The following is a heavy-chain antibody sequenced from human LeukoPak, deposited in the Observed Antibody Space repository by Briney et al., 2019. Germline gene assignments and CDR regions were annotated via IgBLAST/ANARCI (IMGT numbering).Heavy chain of an antibody. CDR3: ARCGSYYYDSSGYPDFDY. D-gene: IGHD3-22*01. CDR2: ISAYNGNT. Sequence: ASVKVSCKASGGTFSSYAISWVRQAPGQGLEWMGWISAYNGNTNYAQKLQGRVTMTTDTSTSTAYMELRSLRSDDTAVYYCARCGSYYYDSSGYPDFDYWGQGTLVTVSS. V-gene: IGHV1-18*01. J-gene: IGHJ4*02. CDR1: GGTFSSYA.